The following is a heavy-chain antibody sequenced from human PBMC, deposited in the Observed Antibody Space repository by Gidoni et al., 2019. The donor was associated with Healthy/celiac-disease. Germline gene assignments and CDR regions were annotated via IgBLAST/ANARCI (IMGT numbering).Heavy chain of an antibody. CDR1: GFTFSSYE. CDR3: ARVPNFDWLSYYYYMDV. V-gene: IGHV3-48*03. D-gene: IGHD3-9*01. CDR2: ISSSGITI. J-gene: IGHJ6*03. Sequence: EVQLVESGGGLVQHGGSLRLSCAASGFTFSSYEMNWVRQAPGTWLEWVSYISSSGITIYYADSVKGRFTISRDNAKNSLYLQMNSLRAEDTAVYYCARVPNFDWLSYYYYMDVWGKGTTVTVSS.